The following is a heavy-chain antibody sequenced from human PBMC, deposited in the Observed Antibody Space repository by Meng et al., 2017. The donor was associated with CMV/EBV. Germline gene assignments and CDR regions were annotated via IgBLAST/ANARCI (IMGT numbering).Heavy chain of an antibody. J-gene: IGHJ5*02. CDR1: GFSLSTSGVG. CDR2: IYWNDDK. Sequence: SGPTLVKPTQTLTLTCTFSGFSLSTSGVGVGWIRQPPGRALEWLALIYWNDDKRYSPSLKSRLTITKDTSKNQVVLTMTNMDPVDTATYSCAHRPPTLIVDNSHNWFDPWGQGTLVTVSS. CDR3: AHRPPTLIVDNSHNWFDP. D-gene: IGHD1-26*01. V-gene: IGHV2-5*01.